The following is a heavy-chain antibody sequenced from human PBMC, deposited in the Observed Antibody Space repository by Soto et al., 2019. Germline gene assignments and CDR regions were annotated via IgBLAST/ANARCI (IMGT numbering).Heavy chain of an antibody. D-gene: IGHD2-15*01. CDR2: VNPSGASS. CDR3: ARGGGIYCSGGSCETGDH. CDR1: GYTFTRYS. Sequence: QVQLVQSGAEVKKPGASVKVSCKASGYTFTRYSMHWVRQAPGQGLEWMGTVNPSGASSNYALKFRGRVTTTTDTSTSTVHMELSSLRSDDTAVYYCARGGGIYCSGGSCETGDHWGQGTLVTVSS. V-gene: IGHV1-46*01. J-gene: IGHJ5*02.